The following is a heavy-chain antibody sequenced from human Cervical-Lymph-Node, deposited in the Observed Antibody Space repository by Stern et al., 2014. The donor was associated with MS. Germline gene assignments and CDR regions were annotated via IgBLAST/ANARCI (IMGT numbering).Heavy chain of an antibody. CDR3: ARHDGWLPHY. CDR2: IYYSGTT. V-gene: IGHV4-39*01. CDR1: GGSISRSTYY. Sequence: QLVESGPGLVKPSETLSLTCSVSGGSISRSTYYWGWIRQPPGKGLEWIGSIYYSGTTYYNPSLKSRVTIDTSTNQFSLRLTSVTAADTAVYYCARHDGWLPHYWSQGTLVTVSS. J-gene: IGHJ4*02. D-gene: IGHD5-12*01.